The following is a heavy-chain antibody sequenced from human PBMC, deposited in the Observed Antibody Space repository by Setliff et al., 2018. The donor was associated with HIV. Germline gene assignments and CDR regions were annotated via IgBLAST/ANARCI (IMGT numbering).Heavy chain of an antibody. V-gene: IGHV3-9*01. J-gene: IGHJ4*02. D-gene: IGHD3-16*01. Sequence: PGGSLRLSCAASGFSFDDYDIHWVRQAPGKGLEWVSGISWNSGIIDYADSVKGRFTISRDNARNSLYLQMNSLRAEDTALYYCAKRGNTYYFDYWGQGTLVTVSS. CDR3: AKRGNTYYFDY. CDR1: GFSFDDYD. CDR2: ISWNSGII.